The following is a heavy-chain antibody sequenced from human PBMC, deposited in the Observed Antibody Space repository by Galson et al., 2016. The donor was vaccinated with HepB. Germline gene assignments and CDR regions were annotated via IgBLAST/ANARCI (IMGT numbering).Heavy chain of an antibody. V-gene: IGHV3-7*03. CDR1: GFPLSNYW. CDR2: IKKDGSEK. D-gene: IGHD5-12*01. Sequence: SLRLPCAASGFPLSNYWMSWIRQAPGKGLEWVANIKKDGSEKYYVNSVKGRFTIFKDKAKSSLPLQMSSLRVEDTAVYYCARPRSSGYTDPFDIWGQGTMVTVSS. J-gene: IGHJ3*02. CDR3: ARPRSSGYTDPFDI.